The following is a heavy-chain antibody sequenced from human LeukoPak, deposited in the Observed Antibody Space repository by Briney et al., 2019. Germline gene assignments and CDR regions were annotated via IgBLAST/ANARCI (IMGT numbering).Heavy chain of an antibody. J-gene: IGHJ4*02. D-gene: IGHD3-22*01. V-gene: IGHV3-21*01. CDR1: GFTFSSYS. CDR2: ISSSSSYI. Sequence: GGSLRLFCAASGFTFSSYSMNWVRQAPGKGLEWVSSISSSSSYIYYADSVKGRFTISRDNAKNSLYLQMNSLRAEDTAVYYCARGGTMIVVVYFDYWGQGTLVTVSS. CDR3: ARGGTMIVVVYFDY.